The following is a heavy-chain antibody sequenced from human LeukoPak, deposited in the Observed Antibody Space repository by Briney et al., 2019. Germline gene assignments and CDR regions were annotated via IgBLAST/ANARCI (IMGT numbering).Heavy chain of an antibody. V-gene: IGHV1-69*08. Sequence: GASVKVSCKASGYTYTGYYMHWVRQAPGQGLEWMGRITPMLGTANYTQQFQGRITITADKSTRTTYMELSSLRSEDTAVYFCARAGVGYFDSWGQGTLVTVSS. CDR2: ITPMLGTA. J-gene: IGHJ4*02. D-gene: IGHD3-10*01. CDR3: ARAGVGYFDS. CDR1: GYTYTGYY.